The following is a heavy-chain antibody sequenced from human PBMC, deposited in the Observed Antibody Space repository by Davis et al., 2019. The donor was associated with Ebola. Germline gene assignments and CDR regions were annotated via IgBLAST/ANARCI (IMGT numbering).Heavy chain of an antibody. V-gene: IGHV4-59*12. D-gene: IGHD4-17*01. J-gene: IGHJ4*02. CDR1: GGSISSYY. Sequence: SETLSLTCTVSGGSISSYYWSWIRQPPGKGLEWIGYIYYSWSTYYNPSLKSRVTISVDTSKNQFSLKLSSVTAADTAVYYCARGGYGLVGFDYWGQGTLVTVSS. CDR3: ARGGYGLVGFDY. CDR2: IYYSWST.